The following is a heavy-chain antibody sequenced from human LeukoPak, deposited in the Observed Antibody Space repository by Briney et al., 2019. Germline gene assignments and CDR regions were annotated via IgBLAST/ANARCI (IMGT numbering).Heavy chain of an antibody. CDR2: ILYSGTT. J-gene: IGHJ4*02. CDR1: GGSITGFY. CDR3: TRHNRPTDSISYYEDY. Sequence: SETLSLTCTVSGGSITGFYWSWFRQSPTKGPEYIGYILYSGTTHYNPSLRGRVTISVDTSKNQFSLKLRSVTAADTAVYYCTRHNRPTDSISYYEDYWGQGTLVTVPS. V-gene: IGHV4-59*08. D-gene: IGHD3-22*01.